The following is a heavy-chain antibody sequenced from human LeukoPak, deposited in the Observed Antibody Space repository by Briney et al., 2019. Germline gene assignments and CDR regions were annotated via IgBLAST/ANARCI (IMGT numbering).Heavy chain of an antibody. Sequence: GGSLRLSCAASGFTFSSYGMNWVRQAPGKGLEWVSSISSTSSYKYYADSVKGRFTISRDNAKNSLYLQMNSLRADDTAVYYCARDPWTSDYWGQGTLVTVSS. J-gene: IGHJ4*02. CDR1: GFTFSSYG. CDR2: ISSTSSYK. V-gene: IGHV3-21*01. D-gene: IGHD3/OR15-3a*01. CDR3: ARDPWTSDY.